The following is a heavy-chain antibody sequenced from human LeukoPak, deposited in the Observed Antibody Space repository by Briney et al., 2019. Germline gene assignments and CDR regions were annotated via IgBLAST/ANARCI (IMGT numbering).Heavy chain of an antibody. CDR2: IYYSGST. D-gene: IGHD6-19*01. Sequence: SETLSLTCTVSVGSITSYYWSWIRQPPGKGLEWIGYIYYSGSTNYNPSLKSRVTISVDTSKNQFSLKLSSVTAADTAVYYCARAVAGLFAFDIWGQGTMVTVSS. J-gene: IGHJ3*02. CDR3: ARAVAGLFAFDI. V-gene: IGHV4-59*01. CDR1: VGSITSYY.